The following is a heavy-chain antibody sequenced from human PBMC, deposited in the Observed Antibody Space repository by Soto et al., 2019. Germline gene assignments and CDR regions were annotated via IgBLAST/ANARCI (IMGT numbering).Heavy chain of an antibody. V-gene: IGHV4-59*08. J-gene: IGHJ4*02. Sequence: SETLSLTCTVSGGSIGTYYWSWIRQPPGNGLEWIGYIHYRGNTHYNPSLKSRVTIALDTPKNQFSLTFSSVTAADTAVYYCARLVSGDDSSGYWAGLDYWGQG. CDR3: ARLVSGDDSSGYWAGLDY. CDR1: GGSIGTYY. D-gene: IGHD3-22*01. CDR2: IHYRGNT.